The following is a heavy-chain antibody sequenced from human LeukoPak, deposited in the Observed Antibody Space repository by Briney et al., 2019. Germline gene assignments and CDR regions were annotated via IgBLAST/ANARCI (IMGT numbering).Heavy chain of an antibody. J-gene: IGHJ4*02. CDR2: ISAYNGNT. V-gene: IGHV1-18*01. Sequence: ASVTVSCKASGYTFTSYGISWVRQAPGQGLEWMGWISAYNGNTNYAQKLQGRVTMTTDTSTSTAYMELRSLRSDDTAVYYSARFARGYSNYEPFDYWGQGTLVTVSS. CDR1: GYTFTSYG. CDR3: ARFARGYSNYEPFDY. D-gene: IGHD4-11*01.